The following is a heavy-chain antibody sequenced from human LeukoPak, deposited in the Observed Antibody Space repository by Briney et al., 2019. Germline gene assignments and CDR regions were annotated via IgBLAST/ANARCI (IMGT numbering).Heavy chain of an antibody. D-gene: IGHD3-9*01. Sequence: GGSLRPSCAASGFTFSSYGMSWVRQAPGKGLEWVSAISGSGGGTYYADSVKGRFTISRDNSKNTLYLQMNRLRAEDTAVYYCAKDGGEYYDILTGYYPRLYYMDVWGKGTTVTISS. CDR3: AKDGGEYYDILTGYYPRLYYMDV. CDR1: GFTFSSYG. CDR2: ISGSGGGT. J-gene: IGHJ6*03. V-gene: IGHV3-23*01.